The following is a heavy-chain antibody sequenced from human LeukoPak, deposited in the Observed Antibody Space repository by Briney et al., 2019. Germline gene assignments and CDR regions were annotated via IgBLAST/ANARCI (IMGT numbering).Heavy chain of an antibody. CDR2: IIPIFGTA. Sequence: GASVTVSCKASGYTFTTYYIHWVRQAPGQGLEWMGGIIPIFGTANYAQKFQGRVTITADESTSTAYMELSSLRSEDTAVYYCATIAADYYGSGSYDKTPYYYYGMDVWGQGTTVTVSS. CDR1: GYTFTTYY. J-gene: IGHJ6*02. V-gene: IGHV1-69*13. D-gene: IGHD3-10*01. CDR3: ATIAADYYGSGSYDKTPYYYYGMDV.